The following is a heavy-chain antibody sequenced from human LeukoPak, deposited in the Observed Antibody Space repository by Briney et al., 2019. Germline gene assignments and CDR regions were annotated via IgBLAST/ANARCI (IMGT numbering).Heavy chain of an antibody. Sequence: GASVTVSCKASGYTFTSYGISWVRQAPGQGLEWMGWISAYNGNTNYAQKPQGRVTMTTDTSTSTAYMELRSLRSDDTAVYYCARASITMVRGVLDPWGQGTLVTVSS. CDR1: GYTFTSYG. CDR2: ISAYNGNT. D-gene: IGHD3-10*01. V-gene: IGHV1-18*04. CDR3: ARASITMVRGVLDP. J-gene: IGHJ5*02.